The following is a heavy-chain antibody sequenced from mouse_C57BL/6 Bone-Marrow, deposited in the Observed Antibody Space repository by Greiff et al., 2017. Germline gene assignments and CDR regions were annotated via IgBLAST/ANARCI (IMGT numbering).Heavy chain of an antibody. CDR3: ASSMVTRGGYFDV. Sequence: EVQLVESGAELVRPGSSVKMSCKTSGYTFTSYGINWVKQRPGQGLEWIGYIYIGNGYTEYNEKFKGKATLTSDTSSSTAYMQLSSLTSEDSAIYFCASSMVTRGGYFDVWGTGTTVTVSS. CDR2: IYIGNGYT. J-gene: IGHJ1*03. CDR1: GYTFTSYG. V-gene: IGHV1-58*01. D-gene: IGHD2-2*01.